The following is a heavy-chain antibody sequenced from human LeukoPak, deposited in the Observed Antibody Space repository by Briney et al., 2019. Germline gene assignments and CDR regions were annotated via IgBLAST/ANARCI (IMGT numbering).Heavy chain of an antibody. CDR3: ARVDGIQLWYLDY. CDR2: IKQDGSEK. D-gene: IGHD5-18*01. V-gene: IGHV3-7*01. J-gene: IGHJ4*02. Sequence: GGSLRLSCAASGFTFSSYWMSWVRQAPGKGLEWVANIKQDGSEKYYVDSVKGRFTISRDNAKNSLYLQMNSLRAEDTAVYYCARVDGIQLWYLDYWGQGTLVTVSS. CDR1: GFTFSSYW.